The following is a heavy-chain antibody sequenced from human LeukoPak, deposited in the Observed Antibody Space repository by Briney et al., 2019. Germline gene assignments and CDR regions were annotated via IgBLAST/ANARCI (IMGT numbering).Heavy chain of an antibody. V-gene: IGHV6-1*01. CDR3: AGEGGMAEAAFDI. CDR2: TYYRSKWKK. J-gene: IGHJ3*02. D-gene: IGHD6-13*01. CDR1: GDSISSNSAA. Sequence: SQTLSLTCAISGDSISSNSAAWTWIRQSPSRGLEWLGRTYYRSKWKKDYAVSVKSRITINPDTSKNQFSLQLNSVTPEDTAVYYCAGEGGMAEAAFDIWGQGTMVTVSS.